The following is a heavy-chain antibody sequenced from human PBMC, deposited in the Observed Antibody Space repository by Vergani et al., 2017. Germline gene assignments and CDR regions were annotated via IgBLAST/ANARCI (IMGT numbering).Heavy chain of an antibody. CDR2: LTGGGGST. V-gene: IGHV3-23*04. Sequence: VHLVESGGGVVQPVRSLRLSCVVSGFTSSYYAMHWVRQAPGKGLEWVSALTGGGGSTYYADSFKGRFIISRDNSRDTLYLQMNSLRPEDTATYYCVKDAGSYENFFDSWGQGTLVTVSS. CDR1: GFTSSYYA. D-gene: IGHD1-26*01. CDR3: VKDAGSYENFFDS. J-gene: IGHJ4*02.